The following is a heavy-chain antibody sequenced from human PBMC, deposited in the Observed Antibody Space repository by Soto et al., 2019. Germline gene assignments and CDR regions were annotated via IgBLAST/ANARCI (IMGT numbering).Heavy chain of an antibody. CDR1: GFTFSSYG. Sequence: QVQLVESGGGVVQPGRSLRLSCAASGFTFSSYGMHWVRQAPGKGLEWVAVISYDGSNKYYADSVKGRFTISRDNSKNTLYLQMNSLRAEDTAVYYCSVWGSYPVKQPYYYYGMDVWGQGTTVTVSS. J-gene: IGHJ6*02. D-gene: IGHD3-16*02. V-gene: IGHV3-30*03. CDR2: ISYDGSNK. CDR3: SVWGSYPVKQPYYYYGMDV.